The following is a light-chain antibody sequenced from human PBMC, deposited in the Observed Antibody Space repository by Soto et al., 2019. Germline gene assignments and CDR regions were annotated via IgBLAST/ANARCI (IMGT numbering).Light chain of an antibody. J-gene: IGLJ2*01. CDR2: EVT. CDR1: SSDVGGYNY. Sequence: QSALTQPPSASGSLGQSVTISCTGTSSDVGGYNYVSWHQQHPGNAPKVMIYEVTKRPPGVPDRFSGSKSGNTASLTVSGLQAEDEADYYCSSFAGGGNPVLLGGGTQLTVL. CDR3: SSFAGGGNPVL. V-gene: IGLV2-8*01.